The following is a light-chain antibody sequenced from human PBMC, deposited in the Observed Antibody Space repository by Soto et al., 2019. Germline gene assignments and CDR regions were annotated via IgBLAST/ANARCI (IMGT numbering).Light chain of an antibody. Sequence: LTQPHSVSESPGKTVTISCTRSSGSIASNYVQWYQQRPGSAPTTVIYEDNQRPSGVPDRFSGSIDSSSNSASLTISGLKTEDEADYYCQSYDSSPEVVFGGGTQLTVL. CDR3: QSYDSSPEVV. J-gene: IGLJ2*01. V-gene: IGLV6-57*04. CDR2: EDN. CDR1: SGSIASNY.